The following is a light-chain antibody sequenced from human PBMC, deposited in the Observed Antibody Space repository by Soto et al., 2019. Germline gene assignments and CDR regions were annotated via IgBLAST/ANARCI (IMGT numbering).Light chain of an antibody. CDR1: QSVSSN. Sequence: EIVMTQSPATLSVSPGERATLSCRASQSVSSNLAWYQQKPGQTPKLLIYVPSTRATGIPARFSGRGSGTEFTLTISSLQSEDFAVYYCQEYNVWPLTFGGGTKVEFK. V-gene: IGKV3-15*01. J-gene: IGKJ4*01. CDR2: VPS. CDR3: QEYNVWPLT.